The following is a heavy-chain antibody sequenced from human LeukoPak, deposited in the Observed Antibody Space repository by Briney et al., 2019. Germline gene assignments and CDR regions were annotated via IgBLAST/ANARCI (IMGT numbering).Heavy chain of an antibody. V-gene: IGHV1-46*01. CDR2: INPSGGST. D-gene: IGHD6-13*01. Sequence: GASVKVSCKASGYTFTGYYMHWVRQAPGQGLEWMGIINPSGGSTSYAQKFQGRVTMTRDTSTSTVYMELSSLRSEDTAVYYCARTEIAAAAPYWFDPWGQGTLVTVSS. J-gene: IGHJ5*02. CDR3: ARTEIAAAAPYWFDP. CDR1: GYTFTGYY.